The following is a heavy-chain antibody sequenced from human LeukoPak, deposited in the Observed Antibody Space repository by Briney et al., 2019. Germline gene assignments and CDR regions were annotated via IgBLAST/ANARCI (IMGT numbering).Heavy chain of an antibody. D-gene: IGHD1-1*01. CDR3: ARNVGSGFDY. CDR1: GGTFSSYA. V-gene: IGHV1-46*01. J-gene: IGHJ4*02. CDR2: INPSGGST. Sequence: ASVKVSCEASGGTFSSYAISWVRQAPGQGLEWMGMINPSGGSTSYAQKFQGRVTMTRDTSTSTVYMELSSLRSEDTAVYYCARNVGSGFDYWGQGTLVTVSS.